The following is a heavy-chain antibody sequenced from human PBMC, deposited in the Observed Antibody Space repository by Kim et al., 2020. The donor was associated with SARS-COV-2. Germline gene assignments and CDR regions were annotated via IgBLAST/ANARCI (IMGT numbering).Heavy chain of an antibody. CDR1: GFTFSDYY. J-gene: IGHJ3*02. CDR2: ISSSSSYT. D-gene: IGHD3-22*01. Sequence: GGSLRLSCAASGFTFSDYYMSWIRQAPGKGLEWVSYISSSSSYTNYADSVKGRFTISRDNAKNSLYLQMNSLRAEDTAVYYCARDLFPPAYYYDSSGQGVGAFDIWGQGTMVTVSS. CDR3: ARDLFPPAYYYDSSGQGVGAFDI. V-gene: IGHV3-11*06.